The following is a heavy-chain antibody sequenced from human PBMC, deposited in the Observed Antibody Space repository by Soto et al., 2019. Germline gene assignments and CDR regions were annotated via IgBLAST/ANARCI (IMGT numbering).Heavy chain of an antibody. CDR2: ISGYNGNT. CDR3: ARDAYYYDSSGQRDAFDI. D-gene: IGHD3-22*01. V-gene: IGHV1-18*01. J-gene: IGHJ3*02. Sequence: QVQLVQSGAEVKKPGASVKVSCKASGYTFTSYDINWVRQAPGQGLEWMGWISGYNGNTYYAQQLRGRVTMTTDTSTSTAYMERRSLRSDDTAVYYCARDAYYYDSSGQRDAFDIWGQGTMVTVSS. CDR1: GYTFTSYD.